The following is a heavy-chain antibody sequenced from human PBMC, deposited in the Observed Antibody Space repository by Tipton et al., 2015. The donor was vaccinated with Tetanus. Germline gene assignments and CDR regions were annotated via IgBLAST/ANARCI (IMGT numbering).Heavy chain of an antibody. Sequence: QSGPEVKKPGASVKVSCKASGYTFTGYYMHWVRQAPGQGLEWMGRINPNSGGTNYAQKFQGRVTMTRDTSISTAYMELSRLRSDDTAVYYCARTVRGVSKNWFDPWGQGTLVTVSS. CDR1: GYTFTGYY. CDR2: INPNSGGT. CDR3: ARTVRGVSKNWFDP. V-gene: IGHV1-2*06. J-gene: IGHJ5*02. D-gene: IGHD3-10*01.